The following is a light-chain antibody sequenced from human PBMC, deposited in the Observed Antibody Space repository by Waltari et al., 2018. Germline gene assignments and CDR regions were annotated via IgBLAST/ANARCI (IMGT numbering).Light chain of an antibody. CDR3: QQYGSSPRT. Sequence: EIVLTQSPGTLSLSPGATATLSCRATQSVSSNYLAWYQQKPGQAPRLLIYGATSRATGIPDRFSGSGSGTDFTLTISRLEPEDSAVYYCQQYGSSPRTFGQGTKVEIK. V-gene: IGKV3-20*01. CDR2: GAT. CDR1: QSVSSNY. J-gene: IGKJ1*01.